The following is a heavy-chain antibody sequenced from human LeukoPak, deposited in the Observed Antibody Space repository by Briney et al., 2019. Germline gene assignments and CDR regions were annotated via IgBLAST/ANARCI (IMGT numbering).Heavy chain of an antibody. CDR1: GFSLSTNGVG. CDR3: AHRKYYFDNNYPGYFDS. Sequence: SGPTLLNHTQTLTLTCTFSGFSLSTNGVGVGWIRQPPGKALEWLALIYWNEDKRYSPSLKSRLAITKDTSKNQVVLTMTNMDPVDTATYYCAHRKYYFDNNYPGYFDSWGQGALVTVTS. CDR2: IYWNEDK. D-gene: IGHD3-22*01. V-gene: IGHV2-5*01. J-gene: IGHJ4*02.